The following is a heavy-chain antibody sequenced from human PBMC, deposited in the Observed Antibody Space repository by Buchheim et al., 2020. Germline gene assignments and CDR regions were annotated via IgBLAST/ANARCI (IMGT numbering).Heavy chain of an antibody. J-gene: IGHJ6*02. CDR2: MNPNSGNT. CDR1: GYTFTSYD. D-gene: IGHD4-17*01. Sequence: QVQLVQSGAEVKKPGASVKVSCKASGYTFTSYDINWVRQATGQGLEWMGWMNPNSGNTGYAQKFEGRVTMTRNTSISTAYMELSSLRSEDTAVYYCARGSKTTVTSYYYYYGMDVWGQGTT. CDR3: ARGSKTTVTSYYYYYGMDV. V-gene: IGHV1-8*01.